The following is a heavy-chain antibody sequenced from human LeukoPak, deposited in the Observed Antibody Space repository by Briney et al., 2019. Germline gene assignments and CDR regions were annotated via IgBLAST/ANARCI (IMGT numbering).Heavy chain of an antibody. CDR2: ISGTGGST. V-gene: IGHV3-23*01. J-gene: IGHJ1*01. CDR1: GFTFSNYA. Sequence: GGSLRLSCAASGFTFSNYAMSWVRQAPGKGLEWVAGISGTGGSTHYADSVKGRFTISRDNSKNTVYLQMRNLRAEDTAVYYCARAGITTTGPLFQHWGQGTLVTVSS. D-gene: IGHD6-13*01. CDR3: ARAGITTTGPLFQH.